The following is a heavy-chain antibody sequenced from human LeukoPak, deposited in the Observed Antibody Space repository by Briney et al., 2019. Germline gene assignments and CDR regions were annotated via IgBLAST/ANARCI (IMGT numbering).Heavy chain of an antibody. J-gene: IGHJ4*02. CDR1: GFTFSSDW. V-gene: IGHV3-7*03. CDR2: IKQDGSEK. CDR3: ARVGYCSGGSCYVPFDY. D-gene: IGHD2-15*01. Sequence: GGSLRLSCAASGFTFSSDWMSCVRQAPGKGLEWVANIKQDGSEKYYVDSVKGRFTISRDNAKNSLYLQMNSLRAEDTAVYYCARVGYCSGGSCYVPFDYWGQGTLVTVSS.